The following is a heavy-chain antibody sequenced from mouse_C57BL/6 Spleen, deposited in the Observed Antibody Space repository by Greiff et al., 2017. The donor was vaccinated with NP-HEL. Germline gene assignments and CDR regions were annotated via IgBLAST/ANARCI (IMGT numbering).Heavy chain of an antibody. CDR2: ISYDGSN. Sequence: EVQVVESGPGLVKPSQSLSLTCSVTGYSITSGYYWNWIRQFPGNKLEWMGYISYDGSNNYNPSLKNRISITRDTSKNQFFLKLNSVTTEDTATYYCARAQATFFAYWGQGTLVTVSA. V-gene: IGHV3-6*01. CDR3: ARAQATFFAY. J-gene: IGHJ3*01. CDR1: GYSITSGYY. D-gene: IGHD3-2*02.